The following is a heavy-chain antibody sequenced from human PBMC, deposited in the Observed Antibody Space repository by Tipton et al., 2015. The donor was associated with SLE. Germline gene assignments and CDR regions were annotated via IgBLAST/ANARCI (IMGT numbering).Heavy chain of an antibody. CDR1: GGSISSHY. CDR2: IYYSGST. V-gene: IGHV4-59*11. D-gene: IGHD6-19*01. CDR3: ARGQWLVGGAFDI. Sequence: TLSLTCTVSGGSISSHYWSWIRQPPGKGLEWIGYIYYSGSTNYNPSLKSRVTISVDTSKNQFSLKLSSVTAADTAVYYCARGQWLVGGAFDIWGQGTMVTVSS. J-gene: IGHJ3*02.